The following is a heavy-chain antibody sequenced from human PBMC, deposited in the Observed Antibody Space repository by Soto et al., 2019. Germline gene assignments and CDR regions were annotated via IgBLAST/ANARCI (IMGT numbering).Heavy chain of an antibody. D-gene: IGHD2-2*01. CDR1: GGSFSVYY. V-gene: IGHV4-34*01. J-gene: IGHJ4*02. CDR3: ARGRIVVVPAAMMFIY. Sequence: QVQLQQWGAGLLKPSETLSLTCAVYGGSFSVYYWSWIRQPPGKGLEWIGEIKHSGSTKYNPSLKSLVTISVDTSKNQFSLKLSSVTAADTAVYYCARGRIVVVPAAMMFIYWGQGTLVTVSS. CDR2: IKHSGST.